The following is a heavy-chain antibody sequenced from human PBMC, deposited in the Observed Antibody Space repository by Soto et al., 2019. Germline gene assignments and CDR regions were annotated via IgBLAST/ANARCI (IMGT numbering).Heavy chain of an antibody. CDR3: TAATLLWFGEFSD. J-gene: IGHJ4*02. CDR2: IKSKTDGGTT. Sequence: VQLVESGGGLVKRGASLRLSCAASGCTFSNAWMSWVRQAPGKGLEWVGPIKSKTDGGTTDYAAPVKGRFTISRDDSKNTLYLQMNSLKTEDTAVYYCTAATLLWFGEFSDWCQGTLVTVAS. V-gene: IGHV3-15*01. D-gene: IGHD3-10*01. CDR1: GCTFSNAW.